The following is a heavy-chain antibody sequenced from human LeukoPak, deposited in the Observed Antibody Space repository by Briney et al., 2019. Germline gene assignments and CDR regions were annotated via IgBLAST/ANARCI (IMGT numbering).Heavy chain of an antibody. D-gene: IGHD6-13*01. Sequence: SETLSLTCTVSGGSISSYYWSWVRQPPGKGLEWIGFVYYTGSTNYSPSLKSRVTISVDTSKNQFSLKLGSVTAADTAVYYCARISSSNWYNERGAFDVWGQGTMVTVSS. J-gene: IGHJ3*01. CDR1: GGSISSYY. V-gene: IGHV4-59*01. CDR3: ARISSSNWYNERGAFDV. CDR2: VYYTGST.